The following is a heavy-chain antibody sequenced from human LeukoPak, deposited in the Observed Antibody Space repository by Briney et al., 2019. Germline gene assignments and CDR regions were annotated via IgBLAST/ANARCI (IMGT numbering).Heavy chain of an antibody. CDR1: GGSISSSSYY. CDR2: IYYSGST. CDR3: ARAWIDVVVPATFDY. Sequence: PSETLSLTCTVSGGSISSSSYYWGWIRQPPGKGLEWIGYIYYSGSTYYNPSLKSRVTISVDTSKNQFSLKLSSVTAADTAVYYCARAWIDVVVPATFDYWGQGTLVTVSS. D-gene: IGHD2-2*01. J-gene: IGHJ4*02. V-gene: IGHV4-30-4*08.